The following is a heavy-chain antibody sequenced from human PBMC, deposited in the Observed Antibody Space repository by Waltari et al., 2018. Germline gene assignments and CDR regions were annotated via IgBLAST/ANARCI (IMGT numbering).Heavy chain of an antibody. D-gene: IGHD2-15*01. Sequence: QVQLQESGPGLVKPSQTLSLTCTVSGGSISSGGYYWSWIRQPPGKGLEWIGYIYYSGSTYYNPSLKSRVTISVDTSKNQFSLKLSSVTAADTAVYYCARGGVVVAATGAFDIWGQGTMVTVSS. J-gene: IGHJ3*02. CDR1: GGSISSGGYY. V-gene: IGHV4-31*03. CDR2: IYYSGST. CDR3: ARGGVVVAATGAFDI.